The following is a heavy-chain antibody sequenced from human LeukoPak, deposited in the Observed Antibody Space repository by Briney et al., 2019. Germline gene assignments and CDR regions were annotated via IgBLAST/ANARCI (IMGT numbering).Heavy chain of an antibody. J-gene: IGHJ4*02. Sequence: PSETLSLTCTVSGGSVSGYYWSWIRQPPGKGLEWIGYMYGRGNINYNPSLKSRVTLSQDMSKNQLSLKLRSVTAADSAVYYCAATIKRDYGDTNLHYWGQGVLVTVSS. CDR2: MYGRGNI. D-gene: IGHD4-17*01. V-gene: IGHV4-59*02. CDR3: AATIKRDYGDTNLHY. CDR1: GGSVSGYY.